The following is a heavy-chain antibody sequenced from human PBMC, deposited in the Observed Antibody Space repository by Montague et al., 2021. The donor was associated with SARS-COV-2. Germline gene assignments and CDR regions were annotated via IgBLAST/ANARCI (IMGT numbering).Heavy chain of an antibody. J-gene: IGHJ6*02. V-gene: IGHV4-34*01. CDR2: INHSGST. D-gene: IGHD2-15*01. Sequence: SETLSLTCAVYGGSFSGYYWSWIRQPPGKGLEWIGEINHSGSTNYNPSLKSRVTISVDTSKNQFSLKLSSVTAADTAVYYCARGSGCSGGRCYSEWVPYFDSGMDDWGQGTTVTVSS. CDR1: GGSFSGYY. CDR3: ARGSGCSGGRCYSEWVPYFDSGMDD.